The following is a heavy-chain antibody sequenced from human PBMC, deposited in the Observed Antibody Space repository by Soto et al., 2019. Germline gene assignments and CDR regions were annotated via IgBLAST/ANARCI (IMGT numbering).Heavy chain of an antibody. J-gene: IGHJ4*02. D-gene: IGHD5-18*01. CDR1: GFTVSSNY. CDR3: ARDLSGYSDGPSLGY. V-gene: IGHV3-66*01. Sequence: EVQLVESGGGLVQPGGSLRLSCAASGFTVSSNYMSWVRQAPGKGLEWVSVIYSGGSTDYADSVKGRFTISRDNSKNTLYLQMNSLGAEDTAVYYCARDLSGYSDGPSLGYWCQGTLVTVSS. CDR2: IYSGGST.